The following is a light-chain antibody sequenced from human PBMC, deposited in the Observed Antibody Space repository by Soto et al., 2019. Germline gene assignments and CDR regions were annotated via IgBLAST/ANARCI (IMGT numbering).Light chain of an antibody. Sequence: GLTQSACALSLSPGERATLACRASQGVXSSFSAWYQQKPGQAPSLLXYGASSRATGIQDRFSGSGSGTDFTLTISRLERAGLAVYYCQQYGSSPATFGQGTRWIS. V-gene: IGKV3-20*01. CDR3: QQYGSSPAT. CDR2: GAS. CDR1: QGVXSSF. J-gene: IGKJ1*01.